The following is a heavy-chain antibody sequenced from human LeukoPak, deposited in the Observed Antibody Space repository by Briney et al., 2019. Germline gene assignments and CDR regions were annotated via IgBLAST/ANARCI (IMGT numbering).Heavy chain of an antibody. D-gene: IGHD2-21*01. Sequence: AGGSLRLSCAASGFTFSSYSMNWVRQAPGKGLEWVSYISSSSSYIYYADSVKGRFTISRDNAKNSLYLQMNSLRAEDTAVYYCARDLGELGFDYGGQGTLVTVSS. CDR1: GFTFSSYS. V-gene: IGHV3-21*01. CDR3: ARDLGELGFDY. CDR2: ISSSSSYI. J-gene: IGHJ4*02.